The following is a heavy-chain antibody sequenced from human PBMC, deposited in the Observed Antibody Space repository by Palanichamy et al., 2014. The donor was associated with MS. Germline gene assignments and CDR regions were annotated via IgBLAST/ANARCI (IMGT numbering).Heavy chain of an antibody. CDR2: INSDGSSV. CDR3: ADFFNAFDV. Sequence: QVVESGGGFVQPGGSLRLSCAASGFAFSASWMHWVRQAPGKGLVWVSHINSDGSSVTYADSVKGRFTISRDNAKNTLYLQMNSLRVEDTAVYYCADFFNAFDVWGQGTMVTVSS. V-gene: IGHV3-74*01. CDR1: GFAFSASW. D-gene: IGHD2/OR15-2a*01. J-gene: IGHJ3*01.